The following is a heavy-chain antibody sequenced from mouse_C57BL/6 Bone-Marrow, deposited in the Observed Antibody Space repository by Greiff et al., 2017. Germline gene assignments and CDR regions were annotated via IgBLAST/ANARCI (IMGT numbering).Heavy chain of an antibody. Sequence: QVQLKQPGAELVRPGSSVKLSCKASGYTFTSYWMDWVKQRPGQGLEWIGNIYPSDSETHYNQKFKDKATLTVDKSSSTAYMQLSSLTSEDSAVYYCASGGYWYFDVWGTGTTVTVSS. CDR1: GYTFTSYW. CDR3: ASGGYWYFDV. V-gene: IGHV1-61*01. CDR2: IYPSDSET. J-gene: IGHJ1*03.